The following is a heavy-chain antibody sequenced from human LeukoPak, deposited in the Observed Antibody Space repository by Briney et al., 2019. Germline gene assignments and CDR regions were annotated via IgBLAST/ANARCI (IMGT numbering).Heavy chain of an antibody. CDR1: VGTFSSYT. D-gene: IGHD2-2*01. Sequence: SLKVSCKASVGTFSSYTISSGRQAPGEGLEWMGRIIPILGIANYAQKFQGRVTITADKSTSTAYMELSSLRSEDTAVYYCARDGYCSSTSCFPSYYYYYGMDVWGQGTTVTVSS. V-gene: IGHV1-69*04. CDR2: IIPILGIA. J-gene: IGHJ6*02. CDR3: ARDGYCSSTSCFPSYYYYYGMDV.